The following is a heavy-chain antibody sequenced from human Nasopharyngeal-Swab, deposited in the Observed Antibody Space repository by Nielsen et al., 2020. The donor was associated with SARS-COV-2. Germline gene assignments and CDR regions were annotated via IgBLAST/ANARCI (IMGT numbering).Heavy chain of an antibody. J-gene: IGHJ4*02. V-gene: IGHV3-73*01. Sequence: GGSLRLSCAASGFTFSGSAMHWVRQASGKGLEWVGRIRSKANSYATAYAASVKGRFTISRDDSKNTAYLQMNSLKTEDTAVYHCTRRSGYCSSTSCRGGDYWGQGTRVTVSS. CDR2: IRSKANSYAT. CDR1: GFTFSGSA. D-gene: IGHD2-2*01. CDR3: TRRSGYCSSTSCRGGDY.